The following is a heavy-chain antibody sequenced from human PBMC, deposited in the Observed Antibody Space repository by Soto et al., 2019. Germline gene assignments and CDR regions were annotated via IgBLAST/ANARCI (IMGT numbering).Heavy chain of an antibody. J-gene: IGHJ5*02. Sequence: PGESLKISCKGSGYSVTSYWIGWVRQMPGKGLEWMGIIYPGDSDTRYSPSFQGQVTISADKSISTAYLQWSSLKASDTAMYYCARLRIVGATGYWFDPWGQGTLVTVSS. CDR2: IYPGDSDT. V-gene: IGHV5-51*01. CDR3: ARLRIVGATGYWFDP. D-gene: IGHD1-26*01. CDR1: GYSVTSYW.